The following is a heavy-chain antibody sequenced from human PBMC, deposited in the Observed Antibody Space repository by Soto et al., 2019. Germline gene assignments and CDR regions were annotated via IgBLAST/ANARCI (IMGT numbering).Heavy chain of an antibody. Sequence: QVQLVQSGAEAKKPGSAVKVSCKASGGTFSDHAISWVRQAPGQGLEWMGGIIPIYGTTNYAQRFEDRITSTADESTGTAYMELSSLRSEDTALYYCTTIRSPLGRDCIRISCSYYYYYGMDVWGQGTAVTVSS. CDR3: TTIRSPLGRDCIRISCSYYYYYGMDV. J-gene: IGHJ6*02. V-gene: IGHV1-69*12. D-gene: IGHD2-2*01. CDR1: GGTFSDHA. CDR2: IIPIYGTT.